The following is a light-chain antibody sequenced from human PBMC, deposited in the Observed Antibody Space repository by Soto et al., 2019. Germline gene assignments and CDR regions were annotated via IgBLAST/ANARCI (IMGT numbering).Light chain of an antibody. J-gene: IGKJ1*01. CDR3: QQYGSSHWT. Sequence: ELVLTQSPGPLSLSPGERATLSCRASQSVSSSYLAWYQQKPGQAPRLLIYGASSRATGIPDRFSGSGSGTDFTLTISRLEPEDFAVYYCQQYGSSHWTFGQGTKVEIK. CDR2: GAS. V-gene: IGKV3-20*01. CDR1: QSVSSSY.